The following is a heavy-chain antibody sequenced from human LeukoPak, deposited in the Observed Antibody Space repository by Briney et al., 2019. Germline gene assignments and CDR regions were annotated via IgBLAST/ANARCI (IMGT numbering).Heavy chain of an antibody. CDR3: ARGGYSSGSDY. CDR2: INSDGSST. CDR1: GFTFSSYW. J-gene: IGHJ4*02. V-gene: IGHV3-74*01. Sequence: GGSLRLSCVASGFTFSSYWMHWVRQAPGKGLVWVSRINSDGSSTSYADSVKGRFTISRDNAKNTLYLQMNSLRAEDTAVYYCARGGYSSGSDYWGQGTLVTVSS. D-gene: IGHD6-19*01.